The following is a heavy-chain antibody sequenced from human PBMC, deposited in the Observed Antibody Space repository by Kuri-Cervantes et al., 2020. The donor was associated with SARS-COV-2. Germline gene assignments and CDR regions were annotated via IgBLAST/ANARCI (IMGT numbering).Heavy chain of an antibody. CDR3: AKDGGPGYGDYVYFDY. CDR1: GFTCSRYG. V-gene: IGHV3-23*01. CDR2: ISGSGGST. D-gene: IGHD4-17*01. J-gene: IGHJ4*02. Sequence: ETLSLTCAASGFTCSRYGMHWVRQAPGKGLEWVSAISGSGGSTYYADSVKGRFTISRDNSKNTLYLQMNSLRAEDTAVYYCAKDGGPGYGDYVYFDYWGQGTLVTVSS.